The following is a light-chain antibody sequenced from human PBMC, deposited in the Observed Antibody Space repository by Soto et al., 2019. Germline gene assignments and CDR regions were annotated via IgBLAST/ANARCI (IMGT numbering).Light chain of an antibody. V-gene: IGKV1-13*02. CDR3: QQLTSYPVT. CDR2: AAS. CDR1: QGISSS. Sequence: AIQLTQSPSSLSASVGDRVTITCRASQGISSSLAWYQQKPGNAPKLLIYAASSLASGVPSRFSGSGSGTDFTLTISNLQPEDFATYYCQQLTSYPVTFGQGTKVEIK. J-gene: IGKJ1*01.